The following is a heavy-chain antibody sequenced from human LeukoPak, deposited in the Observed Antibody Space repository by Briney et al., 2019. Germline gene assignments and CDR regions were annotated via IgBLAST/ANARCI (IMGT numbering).Heavy chain of an antibody. J-gene: IGHJ4*01. CDR3: ARERGYYDSSGYGSYSDY. CDR1: GGSISSGGYS. D-gene: IGHD3-22*01. V-gene: IGHV4-30-2*01. CDR2: IYHSGST. Sequence: SQTLSLTCAVYGGSISSGGYSWSWIRQPPGKGLEWIGYIYHSGSTYYNPSLKSRVTISVDRSKNQFSLKLSSVTAADTAVYYCARERGYYDSSGYGSYSDYWGHGTLVTVSS.